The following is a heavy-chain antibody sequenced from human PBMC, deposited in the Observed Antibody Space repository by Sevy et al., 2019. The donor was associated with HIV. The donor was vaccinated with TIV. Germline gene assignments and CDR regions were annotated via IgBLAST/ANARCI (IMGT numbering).Heavy chain of an antibody. CDR1: GYTFSDYY. V-gene: IGHV1-2*02. Sequence: ASVKVSCKASGYTFSDYYIHWVRQAPGQGLEWMAWINPNDGVTHYAQRFQGGVTLTRDTSVITAYMDLMGLRYDDTAIYYCARLTTRPTSDLYGMDVWGQGTPVTVSS. D-gene: IGHD4-17*01. CDR3: ARLTTRPTSDLYGMDV. J-gene: IGHJ6*02. CDR2: INPNDGVT.